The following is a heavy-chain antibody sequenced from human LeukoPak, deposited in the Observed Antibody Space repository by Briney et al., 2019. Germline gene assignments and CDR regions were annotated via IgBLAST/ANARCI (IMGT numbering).Heavy chain of an antibody. CDR2: IKQDGSEK. V-gene: IGHV3-7*03. CDR1: GFTFSNSW. CDR3: ARDANAGYSVNWFDP. J-gene: IGHJ5*01. Sequence: GGSLRLSCAVSGFTFSNSWMNWVRQAPGKRLEWVANIKQDGSEKHYVDSVKGRFTISRDNAKNSLYLQMDSLRAEDTAIYYCARDANAGYSVNWFDPWGQGTLVTVSS. D-gene: IGHD5/OR15-5a*01.